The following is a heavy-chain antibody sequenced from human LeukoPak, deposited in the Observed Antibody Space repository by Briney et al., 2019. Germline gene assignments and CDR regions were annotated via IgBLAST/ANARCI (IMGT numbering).Heavy chain of an antibody. Sequence: SETLSLTCTVSGGSVSSNGYYWRWIRQPPGKGLEWIANMYFSGSTYYNPSLKSRVTISVDTSKNQFSLKLSSVTAADTAVYYCARHHGYTYGRVDYWGQGTLVTVSS. CDR3: ARHHGYTYGRVDY. CDR1: GGSVSSNGYY. CDR2: MYFSGST. J-gene: IGHJ4*02. V-gene: IGHV4-39*01. D-gene: IGHD5-18*01.